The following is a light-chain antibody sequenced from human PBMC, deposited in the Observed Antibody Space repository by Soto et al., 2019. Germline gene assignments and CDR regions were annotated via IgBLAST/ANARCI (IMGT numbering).Light chain of an antibody. CDR3: QQYSTRPPRYT. CDR2: RAS. V-gene: IGKV3-15*01. Sequence: EIVMTQSPATLSVPPGGRATLSCRASQSVSSYLAWYQQRPGQPPRLLIYRASTRATGIPARFSGSGSGTEFSLTISSLQSEDFAVYYCQQYSTRPPRYTFGQGTKLEI. CDR1: QSVSSY. J-gene: IGKJ2*01.